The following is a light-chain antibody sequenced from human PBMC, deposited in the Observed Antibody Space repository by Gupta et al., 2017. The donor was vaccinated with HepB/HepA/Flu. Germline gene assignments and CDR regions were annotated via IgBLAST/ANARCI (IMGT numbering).Light chain of an antibody. CDR3: QQDNSYWT. V-gene: IGKV1-5*03. Sequence: DIQMTQSPSTLSASVGDRVTITCRASQSISSWLAWYQQKPGQAPKLMIYKASRVESGVTFRFSGSGYGKEFTLTSSRRQYDDFANYYCQQDNSYWTFGQGTKVEIK. J-gene: IGKJ1*01. CDR1: QSISSW. CDR2: KAS.